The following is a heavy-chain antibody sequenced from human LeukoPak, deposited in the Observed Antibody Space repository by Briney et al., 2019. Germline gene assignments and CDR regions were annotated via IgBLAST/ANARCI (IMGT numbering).Heavy chain of an antibody. CDR2: IWYDGSNK. D-gene: IGHD6-6*01. CDR1: GFTFSSYG. CDR3: ARASSRRKAFFDY. V-gene: IGHV3-33*01. Sequence: GRSLRLSCAASGFTFSSYGMHWVRQAPGKGLEWVAVIWYDGSNKYYADSVKGRFTISRENAKNSLYLQMNSLRAGDTAVYYCARASSRRKAFFDYWGQGTLVTVSS. J-gene: IGHJ4*02.